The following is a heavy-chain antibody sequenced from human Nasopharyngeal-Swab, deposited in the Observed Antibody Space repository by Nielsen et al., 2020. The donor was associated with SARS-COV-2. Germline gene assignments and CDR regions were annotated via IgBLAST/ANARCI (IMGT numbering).Heavy chain of an antibody. CDR2: INHSGST. D-gene: IGHD2-21*02. V-gene: IGHV4-34*01. CDR1: GGSFSGYY. CDR3: ASYCGGDCYAFDY. J-gene: IGHJ4*02. Sequence: SETLSLTCAVSGGSFSGYYWSWIRPPPGKGLEWIGEINHSGSTNYNPSLKSRVTISVDTSKNQFSLKLSSVTAADTAVYYCASYCGGDCYAFDYWGQGTLVTVSS.